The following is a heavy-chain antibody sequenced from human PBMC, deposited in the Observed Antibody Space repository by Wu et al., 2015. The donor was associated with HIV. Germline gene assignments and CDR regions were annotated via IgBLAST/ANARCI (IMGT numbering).Heavy chain of an antibody. CDR1: GYTFINNF. D-gene: IGHD4-17*01. J-gene: IGHJ4*02. CDR3: ARGRYGDYYFDY. CDR2: INPRSDST. V-gene: IGHV1-46*01. Sequence: QIQLVQSRAAVKKPGASVKVSCTTFGYTFINNFLHWVRQAPGQGPEWMGVINPRSDSTTYAQPFEGRLTMTRDTSKNTMYMELRSLRSDDTAVYYCARGRYGDYYFDYWGQGTLVTVSS.